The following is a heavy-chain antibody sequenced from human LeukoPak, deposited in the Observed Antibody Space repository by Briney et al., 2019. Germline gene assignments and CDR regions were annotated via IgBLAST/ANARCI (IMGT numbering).Heavy chain of an antibody. CDR1: GFTFSSYA. J-gene: IGHJ4*02. CDR3: AREPPNYGNDY. D-gene: IGHD3-10*01. V-gene: IGHV3-23*01. Sequence: GGSLRLSCAASGFTFSSYAMSWVRQAPGQGLEWVSTISSNGDNTYYADSVKGRFTISRDTSKNTLFLQMNSLRAEDTALYYCAREPPNYGNDYWGQGTLVTVSS. CDR2: ISSNGDNT.